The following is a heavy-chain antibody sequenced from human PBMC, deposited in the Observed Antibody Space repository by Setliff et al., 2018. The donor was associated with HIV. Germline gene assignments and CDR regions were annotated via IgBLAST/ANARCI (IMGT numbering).Heavy chain of an antibody. Sequence: GGSLRLSCAASGFTLSIYEMNWVRQGPGRGLEWVSYISSSGSTIFYADSVKGRFTISRDNAKNSLYLQMNSLRAEDTSVYYCARGSSWYGPNRHRHINYWGQGTLVTVSS. J-gene: IGHJ4*02. CDR1: GFTLSIYE. CDR2: ISSSGSTI. CDR3: ARGSSWYGPNRHRHINY. V-gene: IGHV3-48*03. D-gene: IGHD6-13*01.